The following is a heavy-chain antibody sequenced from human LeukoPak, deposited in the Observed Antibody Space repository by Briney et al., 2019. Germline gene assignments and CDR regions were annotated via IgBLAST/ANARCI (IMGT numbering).Heavy chain of an antibody. CDR3: ARSPTYYYDSSGHRPNYWYFDL. Sequence: SETLSLTCTVSGGSISNYYWSWIRQPPWKGLEWIGYIYYSGSTNYNPSLKSRVTISVDTSKNQFSLKLGSVTAADTAVYYCARSPTYYYDSSGHRPNYWYFDLWGRGTLVTVSS. CDR2: IYYSGST. J-gene: IGHJ2*01. D-gene: IGHD3-22*01. CDR1: GGSISNYY. V-gene: IGHV4-59*08.